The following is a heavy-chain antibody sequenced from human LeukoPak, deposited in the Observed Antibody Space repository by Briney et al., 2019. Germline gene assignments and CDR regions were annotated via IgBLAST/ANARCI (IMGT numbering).Heavy chain of an antibody. D-gene: IGHD4-17*01. Sequence: GGSLRLSCAASGLTFSSYTMHWVRQAPGKGLEWVSSIGSSSSGIYYADSLNGRFTISRDNAKNSLYLQMNSLRDEDTAVYYCARDQDYGFDYWGQGTLVIVSS. CDR1: GLTFSSYT. CDR2: IGSSSSGI. CDR3: ARDQDYGFDY. J-gene: IGHJ4*02. V-gene: IGHV3-21*01.